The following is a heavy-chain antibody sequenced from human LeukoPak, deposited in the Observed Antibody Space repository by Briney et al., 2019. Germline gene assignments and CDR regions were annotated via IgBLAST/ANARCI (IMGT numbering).Heavy chain of an antibody. J-gene: IGHJ4*02. Sequence: ASVKVSCKTSGYTFTDHEIYWVRQAPGQGLEWMGWIHPKSGGTKYAQNFQGRVTMTRDTSISTAYMELSRVISDDTAIYYCVRNALGLSYWGQGTLVTVSS. D-gene: IGHD2-8*01. CDR2: IHPKSGGT. CDR1: GYTFTDHE. V-gene: IGHV1-2*02. CDR3: VRNALGLSY.